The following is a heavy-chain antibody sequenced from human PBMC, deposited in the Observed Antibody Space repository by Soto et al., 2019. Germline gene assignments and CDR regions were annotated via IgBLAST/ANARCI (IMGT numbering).Heavy chain of an antibody. J-gene: IGHJ4*02. CDR1: GGSISGSY. CDR2: SYYTATS. V-gene: IGHV4-59*01. Sequence: QVQLQESGPGLVKPSETLSLTCTVSGGSISGSYWSWIQQPPGKGLEWIGFSYYTATSSYNPSLNSRVTIPIDTSKNQFSLKLTSVTAADTAVYYCARGGDFFGDWGQGTLVTVSS. D-gene: IGHD4-17*01. CDR3: ARGGDFFGD.